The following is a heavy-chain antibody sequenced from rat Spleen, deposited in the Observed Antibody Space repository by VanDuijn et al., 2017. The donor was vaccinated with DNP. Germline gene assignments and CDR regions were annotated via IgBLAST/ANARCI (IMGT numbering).Heavy chain of an antibody. V-gene: IGHV5-31*01. D-gene: IGHD1-5*01. J-gene: IGHJ2*01. CDR1: GFTFNNYW. Sequence: QLVESGGDLVQPGRSLKLSCVASGFTFNNYWMTWIRQVPGKGLEWVASITSSGGSTYYPDSVKGRFTISRDNAKNTLYLQMNSLRSEDTATYYCAREERDNYYFDYWGQGVMVTVSS. CDR2: ITSSGGST. CDR3: AREERDNYYFDY.